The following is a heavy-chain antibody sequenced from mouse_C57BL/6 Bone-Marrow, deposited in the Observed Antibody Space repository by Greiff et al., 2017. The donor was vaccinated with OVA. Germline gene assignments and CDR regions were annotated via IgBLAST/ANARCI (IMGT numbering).Heavy chain of an antibody. Sequence: EVKVVESGGDLVKPGGSLKLSCAASGFTFSSYGMSWVRQTPDKRLEWVATISSGGSYTYYPDSVKGRFTISRDNAKNTLYLQMSSLKSEDTAMYYCAVITTRGYFDYWGQGTTLTVSS. CDR1: GFTFSSYG. CDR2: ISSGGSYT. CDR3: AVITTRGYFDY. V-gene: IGHV5-6*01. D-gene: IGHD1-1*01. J-gene: IGHJ2*01.